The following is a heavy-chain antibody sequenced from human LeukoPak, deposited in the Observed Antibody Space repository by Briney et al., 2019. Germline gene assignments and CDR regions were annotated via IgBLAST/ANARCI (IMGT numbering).Heavy chain of an antibody. CDR3: ASWLGSTSLSQGAFDI. Sequence: GSLRLSCAASGFTISSYYMAWVRQAPGKGLEWIGSIYYSGSTYYNPSLKSRVTISVDTSKNQFSLKLSSVTAADTAVYYCASWLGSTSLSQGAFDIWGQGTMVTVSS. D-gene: IGHD2-2*01. V-gene: IGHV4-39*01. CDR2: IYYSGST. CDR1: GFTISSYY. J-gene: IGHJ3*02.